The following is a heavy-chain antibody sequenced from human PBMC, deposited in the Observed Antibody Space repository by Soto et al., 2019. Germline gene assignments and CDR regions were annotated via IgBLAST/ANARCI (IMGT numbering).Heavy chain of an antibody. D-gene: IGHD5-12*01. CDR3: AKLYIHPKCSYDGKNGMDV. Sequence: AGGSLRLSCAASGFTFSSYAMSWVRQAPGKGLEWVSAISGSGGSTYYADSVKGRFTISRDNSKNTLYLQMNSLRAEDTAVYYCAKLYIHPKCSYDGKNGMDVWGQGTTVTVSS. V-gene: IGHV3-23*01. CDR2: ISGSGGST. CDR1: GFTFSSYA. J-gene: IGHJ6*02.